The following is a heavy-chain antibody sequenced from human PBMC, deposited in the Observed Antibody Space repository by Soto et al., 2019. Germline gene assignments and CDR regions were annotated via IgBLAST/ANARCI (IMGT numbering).Heavy chain of an antibody. J-gene: IGHJ4*02. D-gene: IGHD3-22*01. CDR2: IYYSGST. Sequence: SETLSLTCTVSGGSISSYYWSWIRQPPGKGLEWIGYIYYSGSTNYNPTLKSRVTISVDTSKNQFSLKLSSVTAADTAVYYCARYDSSGYQAPFDYWGQGTLVTVSS. CDR1: GGSISSYY. CDR3: ARYDSSGYQAPFDY. V-gene: IGHV4-59*01.